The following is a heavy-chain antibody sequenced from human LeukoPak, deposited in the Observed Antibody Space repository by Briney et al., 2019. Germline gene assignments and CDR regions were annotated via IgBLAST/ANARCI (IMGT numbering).Heavy chain of an antibody. J-gene: IGHJ5*02. V-gene: IGHV4-4*07. CDR1: GGSISSYY. Sequence: SETQSLTCTVSGGSISSYYWSWIRQPAGKGLEWIGRIYTSGSTNYNPSLKSRVTMSVDTSKNQFSLKLSSVTAADTAVYYCAREVLLAAAGRWFDHWGQGTLVTVSS. D-gene: IGHD6-13*01. CDR2: IYTSGST. CDR3: AREVLLAAAGRWFDH.